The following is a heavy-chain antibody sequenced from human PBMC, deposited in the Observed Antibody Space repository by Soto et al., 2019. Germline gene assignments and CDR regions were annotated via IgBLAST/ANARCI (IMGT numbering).Heavy chain of an antibody. CDR2: SYYSGST. V-gene: IGHV4-39*01. Sequence: QLQLQESGPGLVRPSETLSLTCTVSGGAISSHTHYWGWIRQPPGRGLGWIGRSYYSGSTYYNPCHKSRVTKSVDTSKNQFSLKLTSVTAADTAIYYCSRQTAVWIAEVAFDIWGPGTMVTVSS. CDR1: GGAISSHTHY. CDR3: SRQTAVWIAEVAFDI. J-gene: IGHJ3*02. D-gene: IGHD2-21*01.